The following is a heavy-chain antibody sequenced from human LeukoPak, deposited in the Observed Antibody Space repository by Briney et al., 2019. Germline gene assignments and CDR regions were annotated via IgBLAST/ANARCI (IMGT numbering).Heavy chain of an antibody. CDR3: ARDRVVVVPAAMRRGYYFDY. D-gene: IGHD2-2*01. J-gene: IGHJ4*02. Sequence: SETLSLTCTVSGGSVSSGSYYWSWIRQPPGKGLEWIGYIYYSGSTNYNPSLKSRVTISVDTSKNQFSLKPSSVTAADTAVYYCARDRVVVVPAAMRRGYYFDYWGQGTLVTVSS. CDR2: IYYSGST. V-gene: IGHV4-61*01. CDR1: GGSVSSGSYY.